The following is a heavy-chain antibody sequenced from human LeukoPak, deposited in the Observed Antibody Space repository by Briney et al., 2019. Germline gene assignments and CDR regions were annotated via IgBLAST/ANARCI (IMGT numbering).Heavy chain of an antibody. V-gene: IGHV3-9*01. CDR2: LTWSSGRE. Sequence: GGSLRLSCTASGFTYDEYDMHWVRQAPGKGLEWVVSLTWSSGREAYVDSVKGRFTVSRDNDRKTLYLQMSSLRPEDTAFYYCSKEDNSGWYDYWGQGTLVTVS. CDR1: GFTYDEYD. J-gene: IGHJ4*02. D-gene: IGHD6-19*01. CDR3: SKEDNSGWYDY.